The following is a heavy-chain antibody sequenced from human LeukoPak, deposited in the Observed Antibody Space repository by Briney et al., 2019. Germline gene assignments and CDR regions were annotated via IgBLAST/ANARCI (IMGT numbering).Heavy chain of an antibody. CDR1: GYTFTSHY. CDR2: INPNVGNT. D-gene: IGHD2-2*01. J-gene: IGHJ4*02. V-gene: IGHV1-46*01. CDR3: AREGPYCSGTSCYGGFDY. Sequence: GASVKVSCKAPGYTFTSHYMHWVRQAPGQGLEWMGIINPNVGNTGYAQKFQGRGTMTRDTSTSTVYMELSSLRSEDTAVYYCAREGPYCSGTSCYGGFDYWGQGTLVTVSS.